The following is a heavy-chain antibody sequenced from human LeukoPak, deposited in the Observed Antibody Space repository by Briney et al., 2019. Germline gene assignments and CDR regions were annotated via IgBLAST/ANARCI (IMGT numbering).Heavy chain of an antibody. V-gene: IGHV4-4*07. Sequence: PSETLSLTCTVSGGSISSYYWSWIRQPAGKGLEWIGRIYTSGSTNYNPSLKSRVTMSVDTSKNQFSLKLSSVTAADTAVYYCARSGTYYDILTGYYSGVWFDPWGQGTLVTVSS. CDR1: GGSISSYY. D-gene: IGHD3-9*01. J-gene: IGHJ5*02. CDR2: IYTSGST. CDR3: ARSGTYYDILTGYYSGVWFDP.